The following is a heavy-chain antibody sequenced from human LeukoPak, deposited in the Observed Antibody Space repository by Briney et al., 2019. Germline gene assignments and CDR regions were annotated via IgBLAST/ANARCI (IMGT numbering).Heavy chain of an antibody. J-gene: IGHJ4*02. Sequence: PSETLSLTCTVSGGSISSSSYYWGWIRQPPGKGLEWIGYIYYSGSTNYNPSLKSRVTISVDTSKNQFSLRLSSVTAADTAVYYCARVTGYMTEDYFDYWGQGTLITVSS. CDR3: ARVTGYMTEDYFDY. D-gene: IGHD6-13*01. CDR2: IYYSGST. CDR1: GGSISSSSYY. V-gene: IGHV4-61*05.